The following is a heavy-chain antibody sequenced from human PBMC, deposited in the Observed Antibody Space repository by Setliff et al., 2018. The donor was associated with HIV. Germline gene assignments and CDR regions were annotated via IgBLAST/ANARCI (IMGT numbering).Heavy chain of an antibody. D-gene: IGHD3-10*01. V-gene: IGHV1-8*02. J-gene: IGHJ4*02. CDR2: MNPNSGNT. CDR3: ARGAMGGGLYIWFGELSHLDS. Sequence: GASVKVSCKASGGTFSSYDINWVRQATGQGLEWMGWMNPNSGNTGYAQKFQGRVTMTRDTSISTAYMELNNLKFEDTAVYYCARGAMGGGLYIWFGELSHLDSWGQGTLVTVSS. CDR1: GGTFSSYD.